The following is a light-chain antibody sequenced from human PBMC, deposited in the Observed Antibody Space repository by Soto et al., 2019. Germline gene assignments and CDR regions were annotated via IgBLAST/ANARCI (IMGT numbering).Light chain of an antibody. Sequence: DLQMTQSPSSLPASVGDRVTLTCRASQSISTYLNWYQQKPGKAPKLVIYAASSLQSGVPSRLSGSGSGTDFTLTISSLQPEYFATYYCQQSYTIPYTFGQGTKLEIK. CDR2: AAS. J-gene: IGKJ2*01. V-gene: IGKV1-39*01. CDR1: QSISTY. CDR3: QQSYTIPYT.